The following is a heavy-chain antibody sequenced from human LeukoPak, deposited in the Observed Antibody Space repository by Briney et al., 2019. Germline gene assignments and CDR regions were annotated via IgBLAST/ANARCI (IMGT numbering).Heavy chain of an antibody. D-gene: IGHD5-18*01. CDR2: INWNGGST. CDR3: ARGKDVDTNYYYYYYMDV. CDR1: GFTFSSNG. V-gene: IGHV3-20*04. Sequence: GGSLRLSCAASGFTFSSNGMHWVRQAPGKGLEWVSGINWNGGSTGYADSVKGRFTISRDNAKNSLYLQMNSLRAEDTALYYCARGKDVDTNYYYYYYMDVWGKGTTVTVSS. J-gene: IGHJ6*03.